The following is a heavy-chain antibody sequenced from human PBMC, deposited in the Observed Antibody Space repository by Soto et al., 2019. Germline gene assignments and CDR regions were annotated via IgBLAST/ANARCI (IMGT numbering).Heavy chain of an antibody. V-gene: IGHV1-18*01. CDR3: ARDSPPPRE. J-gene: IGHJ4*02. CDR2: ITVYNGHT. Sequence: ASVKVSCKTSGYSFPDYSINWVRQAPGQGLEWLGWITVYNGHTNYAPSLQGRVAITADTATSTVYMELTTLRSDDTAVYYCARDSPPPREWGQGTLVTVSS. CDR1: GYSFPDYS.